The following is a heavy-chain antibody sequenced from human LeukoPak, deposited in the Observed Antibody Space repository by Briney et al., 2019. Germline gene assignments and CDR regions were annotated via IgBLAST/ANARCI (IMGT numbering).Heavy chain of an antibody. CDR2: INPSGGST. J-gene: IGHJ2*01. CDR3: ARDLGPTRSDWYFDL. Sequence: ASVKVSCKASGYTFTSYYMHWVRQAPGQGLEWMGIINPSGGSTSYAQKFQGRVTMTRDTSTSTVYMELSSLRSEDTAVYYCARDLGPTRSDWYFDLWGRGTLVTVSS. CDR1: GYTFTSYY. D-gene: IGHD3-10*01. V-gene: IGHV1-46*01.